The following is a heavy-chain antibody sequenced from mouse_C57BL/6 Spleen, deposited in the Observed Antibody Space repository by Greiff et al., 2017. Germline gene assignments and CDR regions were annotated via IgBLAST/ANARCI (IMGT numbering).Heavy chain of an antibody. CDR3: ARAPHYYGSSYHWYFDV. CDR1: GFTFSSYA. Sequence: EVKLMESGGGLVKPGGSLKLSCAASGFTFSSYAMSWVRQTPEKRLEWVATISDGGSYTYYPDNVKGRFTISRDNAKNNLYMHMSHLKSEDTAMYYCARAPHYYGSSYHWYFDVWGTGTTVTVSS. CDR2: ISDGGSYT. J-gene: IGHJ1*03. V-gene: IGHV5-4*03. D-gene: IGHD1-1*01.